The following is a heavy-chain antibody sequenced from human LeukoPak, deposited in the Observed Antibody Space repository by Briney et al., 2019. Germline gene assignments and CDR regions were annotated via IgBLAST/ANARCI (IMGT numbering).Heavy chain of an antibody. J-gene: IGHJ4*02. V-gene: IGHV3-7*01. D-gene: IGHD3-10*01. Sequence: PGGALRVSCAASGFTFSSYWMSWVRQAPGKWLEWVANIKEDGSEKYYVDSVKGRFTISRDNAKNSLYLQMNSLRAEDTAVYYCARILVYGSGAEAFDYWGQGTLVTVSS. CDR1: GFTFSSYW. CDR2: IKEDGSEK. CDR3: ARILVYGSGAEAFDY.